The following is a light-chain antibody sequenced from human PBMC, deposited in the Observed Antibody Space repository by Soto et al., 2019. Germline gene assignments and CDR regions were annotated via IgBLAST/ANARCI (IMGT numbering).Light chain of an antibody. Sequence: EIVLTQSPGTLSLSPGERATLSCRASQSVSSSYLAWYQQKPGQAPRLFIYGASSRATGNPDRFSGSGSGTDFTLTISRLEPEDFAVYYCQQYGTSPRTFGQGTKVEIK. CDR2: GAS. CDR1: QSVSSSY. V-gene: IGKV3-20*01. J-gene: IGKJ1*01. CDR3: QQYGTSPRT.